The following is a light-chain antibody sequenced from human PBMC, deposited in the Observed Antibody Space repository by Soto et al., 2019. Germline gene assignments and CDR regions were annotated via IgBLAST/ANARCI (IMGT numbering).Light chain of an antibody. Sequence: DIQMTQSPSILSASVGDRVTITCRASQSIGSWLAWYQHKPGKAPKLLIYKASSLESGVPLRFSGSGSGTEFTLTISSLQRDDFATYYCQQYSTYSRTFGQVTKVEIK. CDR1: QSIGSW. V-gene: IGKV1-5*03. CDR2: KAS. J-gene: IGKJ1*01. CDR3: QQYSTYSRT.